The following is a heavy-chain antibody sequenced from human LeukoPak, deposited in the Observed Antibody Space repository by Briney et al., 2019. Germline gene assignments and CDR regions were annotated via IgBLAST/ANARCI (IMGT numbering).Heavy chain of an antibody. CDR3: ARTPVTRRTRFDP. J-gene: IGHJ5*02. Sequence: PSETLSLTCAVYGGSFSGYYWSWIRQPPGKGLEWIGEINHSGSTNYNPSLKSRVTISVDASKNQFSLKLSSVTAADTAAYYCARTPVTRRTRFDPWGQGTLVTVSS. CDR2: INHSGST. V-gene: IGHV4-34*01. CDR1: GGSFSGYY. D-gene: IGHD4-17*01.